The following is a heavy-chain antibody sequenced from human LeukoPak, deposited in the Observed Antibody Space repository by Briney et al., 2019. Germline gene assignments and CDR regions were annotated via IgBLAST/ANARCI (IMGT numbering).Heavy chain of an antibody. D-gene: IGHD3-16*02. CDR3: ARVRGSAGTYYDYVWGSYRPNYFDY. CDR2: IYYSGST. Sequence: SETLSLTCTVSGGSISSYYWSWIRQPPGKGLEWIGYIYYSGSTSYNPSLKSRVTISVDTSKNQFSLKLSSVTAADTAVYYCARVRGSAGTYYDYVWGSYRPNYFDYWGQGTLVTVSS. CDR1: GGSISSYY. J-gene: IGHJ4*02. V-gene: IGHV4-59*01.